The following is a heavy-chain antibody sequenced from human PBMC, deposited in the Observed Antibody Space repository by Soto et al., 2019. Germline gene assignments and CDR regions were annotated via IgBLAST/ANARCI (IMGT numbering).Heavy chain of an antibody. Sequence: QLQLQESGPGLVKPSETLSLTCTVSSAPVSISTYTWGWIRQPPGKGLGGIGSIYYSGRTYYNPSLNSRVTVSVDTSKNQFSLKVTSVTAADTAVYYCARLHGYCISSSCHGHYAMDVWGQGTTVTVSS. CDR2: IYYSGRT. CDR3: ARLHGYCISSSCHGHYAMDV. CDR1: SAPVSISTYT. D-gene: IGHD2-2*01. V-gene: IGHV4-39*01. J-gene: IGHJ6*02.